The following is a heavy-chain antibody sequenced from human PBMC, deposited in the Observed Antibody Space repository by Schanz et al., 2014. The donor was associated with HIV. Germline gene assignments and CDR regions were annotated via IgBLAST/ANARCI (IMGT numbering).Heavy chain of an antibody. CDR3: ARWGRGCSGGSCYWGYYGMDV. Sequence: QVQLVQSGAEVKKPGASVRVSCKTSGYIFTSNGISWVRQAPGQGLEWMGGISAYKGNTNYAQKLQGRVTMTTDTSTNTAYMELRRLRSDDTAVYYCARWGRGCSGGSCYWGYYGMDVWGQGTTVTVSS. CDR2: ISAYKGNT. D-gene: IGHD2-15*01. J-gene: IGHJ6*02. V-gene: IGHV1-18*01. CDR1: GYIFTSNG.